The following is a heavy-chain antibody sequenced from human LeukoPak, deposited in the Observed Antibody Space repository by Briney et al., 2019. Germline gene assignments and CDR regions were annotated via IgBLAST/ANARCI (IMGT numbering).Heavy chain of an antibody. J-gene: IGHJ5*02. CDR2: IYPGDSRV. Sequence: GESLKISCQGLGYSFTSYWIGWVRQMPGKGMEWMGVIYPGDSRVRYNPSFQGQVTISVDKSTRTAYLQWVSLKASDTAMYYCARSTGSGSYRGAFDPWGQGTLVTVSS. CDR1: GYSFTSYW. CDR3: ARSTGSGSYRGAFDP. V-gene: IGHV5-51*01. D-gene: IGHD3-10*01.